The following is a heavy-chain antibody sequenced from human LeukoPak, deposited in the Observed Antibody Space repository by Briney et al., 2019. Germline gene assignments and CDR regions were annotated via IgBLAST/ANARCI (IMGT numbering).Heavy chain of an antibody. CDR3: ARGSMVRGVIINDAFDI. J-gene: IGHJ3*02. Sequence: SQTLSLTCTVSGGSISSGGYYWSWIRQHPGKGLEWIGYIYYSGSTYYNPSLKSRVTISVDTSKNQFSLKLSSVTAADTAVYYCARGSMVRGVIINDAFDIWGQGTMVTVSS. D-gene: IGHD3-10*01. CDR2: IYYSGST. CDR1: GGSISSGGYY. V-gene: IGHV4-31*03.